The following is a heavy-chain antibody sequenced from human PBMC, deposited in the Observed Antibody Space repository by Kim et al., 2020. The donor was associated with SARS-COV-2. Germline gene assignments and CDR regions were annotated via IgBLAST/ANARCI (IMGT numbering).Heavy chain of an antibody. V-gene: IGHV3-73*01. CDR3: IKSMTSTPDY. CDR1: GFTFSGST. CDR2: IRSKTGGYAT. J-gene: IGHJ4*02. Sequence: GGSLRLSCAVSGFTFSGSTMHWVRQASGKGLEWVGRIRSKTGGYATAYAASVKGRFTVSRDDSKSTAYLQMNSLKSDDTAEYYCIKSMTSTPDYWGQGTL. D-gene: IGHD2-2*01.